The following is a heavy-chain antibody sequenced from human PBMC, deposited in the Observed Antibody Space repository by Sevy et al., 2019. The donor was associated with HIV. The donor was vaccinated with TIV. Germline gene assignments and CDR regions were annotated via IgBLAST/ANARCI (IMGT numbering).Heavy chain of an antibody. Sequence: GGSLRLSCAASGFTFSSYGMHWVRQAPGKGLEWVAVISYDGSNKYYADSVKDRFTISRDNSKNTLYLQMNSLRAEDTAVLYCAKASRLGVVAGSPYYYYGMDVWGQGTTVTVSS. CDR1: GFTFSSYG. J-gene: IGHJ6*02. V-gene: IGHV3-30*18. D-gene: IGHD6-19*01. CDR3: AKASRLGVVAGSPYYYYGMDV. CDR2: ISYDGSNK.